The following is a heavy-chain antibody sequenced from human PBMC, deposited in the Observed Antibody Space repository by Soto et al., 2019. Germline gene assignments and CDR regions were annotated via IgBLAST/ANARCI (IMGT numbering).Heavy chain of an antibody. CDR3: ARGRSYYDSSGYYPYYFDY. D-gene: IGHD3-22*01. CDR2: IYYSGST. J-gene: IGHJ4*02. CDR1: GGSISSYY. Sequence: SSETLSLTCTVSGGSISSYYWSWIRQPPGKGLEWIGYIYYSGSTNYNPSLKSRVTISVDTSKNQFSLKLSSVTAADTAVYYCARGRSYYDSSGYYPYYFDYWGQGTLVTVSS. V-gene: IGHV4-59*01.